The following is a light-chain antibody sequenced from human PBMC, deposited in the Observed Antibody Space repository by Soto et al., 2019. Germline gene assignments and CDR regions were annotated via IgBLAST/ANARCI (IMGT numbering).Light chain of an antibody. J-gene: IGLJ1*01. V-gene: IGLV2-8*01. CDR2: EVS. CDR1: SSDVGGYNY. Sequence: QSALTQPPSASGSPGQSVNISCTGTSSDVGGYNYVSWYQQHPGKSPKLMIYEVSKRPSGVPDRFSGSKSGNTASLTVSGLKAEDEAEDDCRSYAGNNNYVFGTGTKLTV. CDR3: RSYAGNNNYV.